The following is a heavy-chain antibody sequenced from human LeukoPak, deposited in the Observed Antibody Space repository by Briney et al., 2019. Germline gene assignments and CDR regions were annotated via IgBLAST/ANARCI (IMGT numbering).Heavy chain of an antibody. CDR2: INHSGST. CDR1: GGSFSGYY. Sequence: SETLSLTCAVYGGSFSGYYWSWIRQPPGKGLEWIGEINHSGSTNYNPSLKSRVTISVDTSKNQFSLRLSSVTAADTAVNYCARDRIQLWSYYYYGMDVWGQGTTVTVSS. D-gene: IGHD5-18*01. CDR3: ARDRIQLWSYYYYGMDV. V-gene: IGHV4-34*01. J-gene: IGHJ6*02.